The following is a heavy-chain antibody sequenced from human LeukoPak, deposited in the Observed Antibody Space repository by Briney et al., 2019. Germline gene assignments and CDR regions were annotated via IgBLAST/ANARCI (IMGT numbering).Heavy chain of an antibody. D-gene: IGHD1-1*01. V-gene: IGHV3-23*01. CDR2: IRDSDGST. CDR3: AKGLETESRLDS. J-gene: IGHJ4*02. Sequence: GGSLRLSCAASGFTFNIYTMYWVRQARGKGREWVSGIRDSDGSTYYADAVKGRFTISSEKSKNTLFLQMNSLRAEDTALYYCAKGLETESRLDSWGQGTLVTVSS. CDR1: GFTFNIYT.